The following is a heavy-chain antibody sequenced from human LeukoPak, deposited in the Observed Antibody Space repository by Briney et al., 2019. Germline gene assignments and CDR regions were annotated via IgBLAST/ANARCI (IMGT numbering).Heavy chain of an antibody. J-gene: IGHJ4*02. V-gene: IGHV4-34*01. CDR2: INHSGST. D-gene: IGHD2-15*01. CDR1: GGSFSGYY. Sequence: SETLSLTCAVYGGSFSGYYWSWIRQPPGRGLEWIGEINHSGSTNYNPSLKSRVTISVDTSKNQFSLKLSSVTAADTAVYYCARGGYCSGGSCRHHDFDYWGQGTLVTVSS. CDR3: ARGGYCSGGSCRHHDFDY.